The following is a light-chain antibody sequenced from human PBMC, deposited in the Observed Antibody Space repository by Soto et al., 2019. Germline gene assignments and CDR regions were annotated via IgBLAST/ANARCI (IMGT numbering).Light chain of an antibody. CDR1: QSVSSN. Sequence: EIVMTQSPATLSVSPGERATLSCRASQSVSSNLAWYQQKPGQAPRLLIYGASTRATGIPARFSGSGSGTEFTLTISSLQSEDFAVYYCQQYNNWPPPQTFGGGTKVEIK. CDR2: GAS. J-gene: IGKJ4*01. V-gene: IGKV3-15*01. CDR3: QQYNNWPPPQT.